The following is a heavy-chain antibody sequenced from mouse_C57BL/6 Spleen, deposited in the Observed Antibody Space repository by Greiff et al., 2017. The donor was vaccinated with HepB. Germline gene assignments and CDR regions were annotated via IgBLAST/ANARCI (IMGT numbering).Heavy chain of an antibody. CDR2: ISYDGSN. V-gene: IGHV3-6*01. CDR3: ARATTVVGFDY. Sequence: DVQLQESGPGLVKPSQSLSLTCYVTGYSITSGYYWNWIRQFPGNKLEWMGYISYDGSNNYNPSLKNRISITRDTSKHQFFLKLNSVTTEDTATYYCARATTVVGFDYWGQGTTLTVSS. J-gene: IGHJ2*01. D-gene: IGHD1-1*01. CDR1: GYSITSGYY.